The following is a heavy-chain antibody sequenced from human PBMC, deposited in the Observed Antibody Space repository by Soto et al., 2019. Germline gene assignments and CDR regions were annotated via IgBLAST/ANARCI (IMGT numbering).Heavy chain of an antibody. D-gene: IGHD4-4*01. Sequence: GASVKVSCKASGYTFTSYYMHCARHAPGQGLEWMGIINPSGGSTSYAQKFQGRVTMTRDTSTSTVYMELSSLRSEDTAVYYCARDITDYSSFFYLRGGDYYYYYGMDVWGQGTTVTVSS. CDR2: INPSGGST. V-gene: IGHV1-46*01. J-gene: IGHJ6*02. CDR1: GYTFTSYY. CDR3: ARDITDYSSFFYLRGGDYYYYYGMDV.